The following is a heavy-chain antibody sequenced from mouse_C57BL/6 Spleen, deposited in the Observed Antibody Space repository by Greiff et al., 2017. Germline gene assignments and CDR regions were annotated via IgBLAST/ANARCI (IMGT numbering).Heavy chain of an antibody. CDR2: ISDGGSYT. J-gene: IGHJ4*01. V-gene: IGHV5-4*01. D-gene: IGHD2-3*01. CDR3: ARDFGYYPYAMDY. CDR1: GFTFSSYA. Sequence: EVQGVESGGGLVKPGGSLKLSCAASGFTFSSYAMSWVRQTPEKRLEWVATISDGGSYTYYPDNVKGRFTISRDNAKNNLYLQMSHLKSEDTAMYYCARDFGYYPYAMDYWGQGTSVTVSS.